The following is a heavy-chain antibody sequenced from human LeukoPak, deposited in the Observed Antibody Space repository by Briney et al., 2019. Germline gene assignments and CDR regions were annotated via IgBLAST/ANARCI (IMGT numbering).Heavy chain of an antibody. Sequence: SETLSLTCAVSGASISSSSYYWGWIRQPPGKGLEWIGSIYYSGSTYYNPSLKSRVTISADTSKNQLSLKLSSVTAADTAVYYCARLWRAAIDYGGQGTLVTVSS. CDR1: GASISSSSYY. CDR3: ARLWRAAIDY. CDR2: IYYSGST. J-gene: IGHJ4*02. V-gene: IGHV4-39*01. D-gene: IGHD1-1*01.